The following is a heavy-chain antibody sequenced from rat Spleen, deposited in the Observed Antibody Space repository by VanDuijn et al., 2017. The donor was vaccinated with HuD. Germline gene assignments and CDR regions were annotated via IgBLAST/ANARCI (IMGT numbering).Heavy chain of an antibody. CDR1: GFTSSDYY. Sequence: EVQLVESGGGLVQPGRSLKLSCAASGFTSSDYYMAWVRQAPKKGLEWVATIIYDGSNTYYPDSVKGRFTISRDNAQSTLSLQMDSLRSEDTATYYCARRHYGYTDYFDYWGQGVMVTVSS. J-gene: IGHJ2*01. D-gene: IGHD1-9*01. CDR2: IIYDGSNT. CDR3: ARRHYGYTDYFDY. V-gene: IGHV5-17*01.